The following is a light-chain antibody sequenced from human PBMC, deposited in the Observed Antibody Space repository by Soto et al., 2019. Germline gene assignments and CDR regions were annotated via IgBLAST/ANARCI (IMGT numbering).Light chain of an antibody. J-gene: IGKJ2*01. CDR2: DAS. CDR3: QQYDDLYT. Sequence: DIQMTQSPSSLSASVGDRVTITCRASQDVSNYLNWYQQKPGKAPKLLIYDASNLETGVPSRFSASGSGTDFTFTITSLQPEDFATYYCQQYDDLYTFGQGTKLEIK. CDR1: QDVSNY. V-gene: IGKV1-33*01.